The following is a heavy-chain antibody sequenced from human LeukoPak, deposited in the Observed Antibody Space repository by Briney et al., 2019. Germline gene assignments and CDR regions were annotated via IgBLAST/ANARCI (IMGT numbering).Heavy chain of an antibody. Sequence: PGGSLRLSCAASGFTFSDSFMSWIRQAPGKGLEWLSYINGSGTNLYYADAVRGRFTISRDNAKNSLYLQMNSLRAEDTAVYYCARRDYDIYFDYWGQGTLVTVS. D-gene: IGHD4-17*01. CDR3: ARRDYDIYFDY. CDR1: GFTFSDSF. V-gene: IGHV3-11*04. CDR2: INGSGTNL. J-gene: IGHJ4*02.